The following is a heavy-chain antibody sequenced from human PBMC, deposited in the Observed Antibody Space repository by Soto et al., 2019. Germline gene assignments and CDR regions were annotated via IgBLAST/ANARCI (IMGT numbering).Heavy chain of an antibody. CDR3: AREGSLYGDSVSNCADY. Sequence: PGGSLRLSCAASGFTFSSYGMHWVRQAPGKGLEWVAVISYDGSNKYYADSVKGRFTISRDNSKNTLYLQMNSLRAEDTAVYYCAREGSLYGDSVSNCADYWGQGTLVTVSS. D-gene: IGHD4-17*01. V-gene: IGHV3-30*03. CDR2: ISYDGSNK. J-gene: IGHJ4*02. CDR1: GFTFSSYG.